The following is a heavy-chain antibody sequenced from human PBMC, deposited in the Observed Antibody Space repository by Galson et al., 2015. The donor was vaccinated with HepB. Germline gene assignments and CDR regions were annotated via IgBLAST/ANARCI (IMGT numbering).Heavy chain of an antibody. CDR3: ARDTSGWQFFDY. CDR2: INPNGGST. V-gene: IGHV1-46*03. D-gene: IGHD6-19*01. J-gene: IGHJ4*02. CDR1: GYSFTNYY. Sequence: SVKVSCKASGYSFTNYYIHWVRQAPGQGLEWMGLINPNGGSTTSAKKFQGRVTMTRDTSTSTVYMELSSLRSEDTAVYYCARDTSGWQFFDYWGQGTLVAVSS.